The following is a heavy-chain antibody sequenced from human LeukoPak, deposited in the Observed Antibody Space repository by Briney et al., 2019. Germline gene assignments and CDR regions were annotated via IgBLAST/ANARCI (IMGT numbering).Heavy chain of an antibody. D-gene: IGHD6-19*01. CDR1: GFPFSDYY. CDR3: ARGLRLAGVDY. CDR2: ISGSSSYT. V-gene: IGHV3-11*06. J-gene: IGHJ4*02. Sequence: PGGSLRLSCAVSGFPFSDYYMSWIRQAPGKGLEWVSYISGSSSYTNSADSVKGRFTISRDNPKNSLFLQMNSLRAEDTAVYYCARGLRLAGVDYWGQGTLVTVSS.